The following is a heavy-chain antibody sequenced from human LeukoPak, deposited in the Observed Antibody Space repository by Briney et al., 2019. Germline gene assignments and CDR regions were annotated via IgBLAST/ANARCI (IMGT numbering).Heavy chain of an antibody. D-gene: IGHD2-8*01. CDR1: GFTFSSYE. CDR3: ARAHHNIILMEYAGPGDY. J-gene: IGHJ4*02. Sequence: GGSLRLSCAASGFTFSSYEMNWVRQAPGRGLEWISYISSDHKTIYYADSVKGRLIISRDNAKNSLYLQMNSLRVEDTAVYFCARAHHNIILMEYAGPGDYWGQGTLVTVSS. CDR2: ISSDHKTI. V-gene: IGHV3-48*03.